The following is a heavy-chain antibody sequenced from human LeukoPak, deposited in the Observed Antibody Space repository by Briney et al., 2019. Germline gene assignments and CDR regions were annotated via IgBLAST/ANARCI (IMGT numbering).Heavy chain of an antibody. Sequence: SETLSLTCAVYGGSFSGYYWSWIRQPPGKGLEWIGYIYYSGSTNYNPSLKSRVTISVDTSKNQFSLKLSSVTAADTAVYYCARGDYYDTAEYFQHWGQGTLVTVSS. CDR3: ARGDYYDTAEYFQH. D-gene: IGHD3-22*01. V-gene: IGHV4-59*01. CDR1: GGSFSGYY. CDR2: IYYSGST. J-gene: IGHJ1*01.